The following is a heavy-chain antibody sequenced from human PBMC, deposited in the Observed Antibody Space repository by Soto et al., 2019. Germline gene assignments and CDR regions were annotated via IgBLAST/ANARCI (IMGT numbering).Heavy chain of an antibody. CDR2: ISSSSSYI. Sequence: GGSLRLSCAASGFTFSSYSMNWVRQAPGKGLEWVSSISSSSSYIYYADSVKGRFTISRDNAKNSLYLQMNSLRAEDTAVYYCATYYYDSSGYSPVPVFDYWGQGTMVTVYS. CDR3: ATYYYDSSGYSPVPVFDY. J-gene: IGHJ4*02. V-gene: IGHV3-21*01. D-gene: IGHD3-22*01. CDR1: GFTFSSYS.